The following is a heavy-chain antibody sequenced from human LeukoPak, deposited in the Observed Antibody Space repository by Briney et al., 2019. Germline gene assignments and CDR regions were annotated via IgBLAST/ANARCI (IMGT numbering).Heavy chain of an antibody. CDR3: ARSSSVAAAGNWFDP. V-gene: IGHV1-2*02. D-gene: IGHD6-13*01. Sequence: ASVKVSCKASGYTFTDYYMHWVRQAPGQGLEWMGWINPNSGGTNYAQKFQGRVTMTRDTSISTAYMELSRLRSDDTAVYYCARSSSVAAAGNWFDPWGQGTLVTVSS. J-gene: IGHJ5*02. CDR1: GYTFTDYY. CDR2: INPNSGGT.